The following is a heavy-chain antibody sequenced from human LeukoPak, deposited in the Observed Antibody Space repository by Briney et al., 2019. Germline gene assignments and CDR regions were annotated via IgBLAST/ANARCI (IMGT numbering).Heavy chain of an antibody. CDR1: GFLFSSNG. J-gene: IGHJ4*02. CDR2: RRYDGNTK. CDR3: AKDYYSDYVRNLDY. D-gene: IGHD4-11*01. V-gene: IGHV3-30*02. Sequence: PGGSLRLSCVASGFLFSSNGMHWVRQAPGKGLEWVAFRRYDGNTKYYADSVKGRFTISRDNSKNTLYLQLNSLRAEDTAVYYCAKDYYSDYVRNLDYWGQGALVTVSS.